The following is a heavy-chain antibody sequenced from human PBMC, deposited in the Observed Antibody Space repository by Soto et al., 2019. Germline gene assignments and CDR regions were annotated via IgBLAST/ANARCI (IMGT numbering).Heavy chain of an antibody. CDR3: ARGGLYFDS. D-gene: IGHD2-15*01. V-gene: IGHV4-31*03. J-gene: IGHJ4*02. CDR2: IHHRGTT. CDR1: GGSISSGGSY. Sequence: PSETLSLTCSVSGGSISSGGSYWSWIRQLPGKGLEWIGYIHHRGTTYYNPSLKSRFSLSIDPSKNQFSLQLTSVTAADTALYYCARGGLYFDSWGQGTPVTVSS.